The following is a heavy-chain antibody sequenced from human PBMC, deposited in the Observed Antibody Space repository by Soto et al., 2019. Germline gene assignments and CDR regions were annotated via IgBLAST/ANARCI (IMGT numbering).Heavy chain of an antibody. D-gene: IGHD1-1*01. CDR1: GFTFSSYS. J-gene: IGHJ4*02. V-gene: IGHV3-21*01. CDR3: ASSQYNGMAGYYFDY. Sequence: EVQLVESGGGLVKPGGSLRLSCAASGFTFSSYSMNWVRQVPGKGLEWVSSISSSSSYIYYADSVKGRFTISRDNAKNSLYLPMHSLRAEDTAVYYCASSQYNGMAGYYFDYWGQGTLVTVSS. CDR2: ISSSSSYI.